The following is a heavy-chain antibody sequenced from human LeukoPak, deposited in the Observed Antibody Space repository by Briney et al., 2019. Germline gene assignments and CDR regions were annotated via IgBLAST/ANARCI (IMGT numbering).Heavy chain of an antibody. CDR2: IYYSGST. J-gene: IGHJ4*02. CDR1: GGSISNYY. D-gene: IGHD3-9*01. CDR3: ASGYYDILTGYSQPYYFDY. Sequence: SETLSLTCTVSGGSISNYYWSWIRQPPGKGLEWIGYIYYSGSTNYNPSLKSRVTISVDTSKNQFSLKLSSVTAADTAVYYCASGYYDILTGYSQPYYFDYWGQGTLVTVSS. V-gene: IGHV4-59*01.